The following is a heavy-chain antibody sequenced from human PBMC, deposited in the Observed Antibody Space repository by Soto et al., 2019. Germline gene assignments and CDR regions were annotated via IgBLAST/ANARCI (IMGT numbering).Heavy chain of an antibody. V-gene: IGHV3-30-3*01. CDR1: GFTFSSYA. J-gene: IGHJ4*02. Sequence: PGGSLRLSCAASGFTFSSYAMHWVRQAPGKGLEWVALISYDGSDKDYADSVKGRFTISRDNSRNTLFLQMNSLRAGDTAVYYCARDYYKYYDSSGYYRSPAYWGQGTLVTVSS. CDR2: ISYDGSDK. D-gene: IGHD3-22*01. CDR3: ARDYYKYYDSSGYYRSPAY.